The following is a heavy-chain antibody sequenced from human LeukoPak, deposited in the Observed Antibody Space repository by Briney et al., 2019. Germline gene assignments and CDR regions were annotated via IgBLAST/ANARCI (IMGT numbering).Heavy chain of an antibody. V-gene: IGHV3-23*01. CDR3: VSFYETY. Sequence: HTGGSLRLSCAASGFTFNGYAMNWVRQAPGKGLEWVSAISDSGDNTYYADSVRGRFTISRDNSMNTLYLQMNSLRAEDTAVYYCVSFYETYWGRGTLVTVSS. D-gene: IGHD2/OR15-2a*01. J-gene: IGHJ4*02. CDR2: ISDSGDNT. CDR1: GFTFNGYA.